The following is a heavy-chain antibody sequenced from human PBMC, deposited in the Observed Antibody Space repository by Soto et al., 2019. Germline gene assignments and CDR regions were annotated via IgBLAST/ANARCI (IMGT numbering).Heavy chain of an antibody. CDR3: VRDRYSYASEVVTWAKGTLVTVSADV. CDR1: GYSISNGYY. CDR2: IYHSGTT. V-gene: IGHV4-38-2*02. Sequence: SETLSLTCTVSGYSISNGYYWGWIRQSPEKGLEWIGTIYHSGTTYYNPSLKSRVIMSIDTSKNQFSLNLNSVTAADTAVYYCVRDRYSYASEVVTWAKGTLVTVSADVWGQGTTVTVSS. D-gene: IGHD3-16*01. J-gene: IGHJ6*02.